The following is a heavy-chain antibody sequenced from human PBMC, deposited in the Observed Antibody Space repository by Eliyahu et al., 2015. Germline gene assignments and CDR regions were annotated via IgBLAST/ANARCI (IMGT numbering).Heavy chain of an antibody. CDR1: GGXXNNYY. CDR2: IYYXGST. D-gene: IGHD2-15*01. CDR3: ARGGDCSGGYCYPGRIPDGMDV. J-gene: IGHJ6*04. Sequence: QVQLQESGPGLVKPSGTLSLTCSVSGGXXNNYYWSWXRQPPGKGLEXIGSIYYXGSTNYNPSLKSRVTISVDTSKNQFSLKLSSVTAADTAVYYCARGGDCSGGYCYPGRIPDGMDVWGKGTTVTVSS. V-gene: IGHV4-59*01.